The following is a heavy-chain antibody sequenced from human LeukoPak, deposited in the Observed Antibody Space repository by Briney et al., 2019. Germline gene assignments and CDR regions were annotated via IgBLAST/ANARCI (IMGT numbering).Heavy chain of an antibody. Sequence: GGSLRLSCAASGFTFDDYGMSWVRQAPGKGLEWVSGINWNGGSTGYADSVKGRFTISRDNAKNSLYLQMNSLRAEDTALYYCARVGSRGWPYYFDYWGQGTLVTVSS. CDR1: GFTFDDYG. CDR2: INWNGGST. V-gene: IGHV3-20*04. J-gene: IGHJ4*02. D-gene: IGHD6-19*01. CDR3: ARVGSRGWPYYFDY.